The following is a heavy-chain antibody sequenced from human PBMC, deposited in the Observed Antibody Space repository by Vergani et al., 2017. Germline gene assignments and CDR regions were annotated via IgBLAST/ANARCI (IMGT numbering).Heavy chain of an antibody. J-gene: IGHJ6*03. CDR1: GFTFSSYA. V-gene: IGHV3-23*04. CDR3: ARGGGVSSSWYVGPQGFNYYYYMDV. D-gene: IGHD6-13*01. CDR2: ISGSGGST. Sequence: EVQLVESGGGLVQPGRSLRLSCAASGFTFSSYAMSWVRQAPGKGLEWVSAISGSGGSTYYADSVKGRFTISRDNSKNTLYLQMNSLRAEDTAVYYCARGGGVSSSWYVGPQGFNYYYYMDVWGKGTTVTVSS.